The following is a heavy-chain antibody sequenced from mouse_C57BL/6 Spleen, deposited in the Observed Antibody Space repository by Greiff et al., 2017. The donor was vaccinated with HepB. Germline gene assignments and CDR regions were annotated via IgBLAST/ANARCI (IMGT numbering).Heavy chain of an antibody. CDR2: IDPSDSYT. Sequence: VQLQQSGAELVRPGTSVKLSCKASGYTFTSYWMHWVKQRPGQGLEWIGVIDPSDSYTNYNQKFKGKATLTVDTSSSTAYMQLSSLTSEDSAVYYCARDYGSSYGAYWGQGTLVTVSA. D-gene: IGHD1-1*01. CDR3: ARDYGSSYGAY. CDR1: GYTFTSYW. J-gene: IGHJ3*01. V-gene: IGHV1-59*01.